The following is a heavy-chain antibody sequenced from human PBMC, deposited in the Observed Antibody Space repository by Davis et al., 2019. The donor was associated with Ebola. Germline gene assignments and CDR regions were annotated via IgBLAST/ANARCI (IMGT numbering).Heavy chain of an antibody. Sequence: ASVKVSCKASGYTFTSYGINWVRQAPGQRLEWMGWINAGNGDTKSSQKFQGRVTITRDTSASTAYMELSSLRSEDTAVYYCASRVEEYCTGGVCYTDYWGQGTLVTVSS. CDR3: ASRVEEYCTGGVCYTDY. V-gene: IGHV1-3*01. J-gene: IGHJ4*02. CDR1: GYTFTSYG. CDR2: INAGNGDT. D-gene: IGHD2-8*02.